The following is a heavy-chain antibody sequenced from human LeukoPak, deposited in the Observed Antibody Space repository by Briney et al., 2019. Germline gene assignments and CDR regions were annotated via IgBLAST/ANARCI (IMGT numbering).Heavy chain of an antibody. CDR1: NYSFSSGYY. D-gene: IGHD3-10*01. Sequence: PSETLSLTCAVSNYSFSSGYYWGWIWQPPGKGLEWIGSIHHSGITYYNVSLKSRVTISIDTSKNQFSLKVTSVTAADTAVYYCARVWFGEPPHIFDVWGQGTMVMVSS. CDR3: ARVWFGEPPHIFDV. CDR2: IHHSGIT. V-gene: IGHV4-38-2*01. J-gene: IGHJ3*01.